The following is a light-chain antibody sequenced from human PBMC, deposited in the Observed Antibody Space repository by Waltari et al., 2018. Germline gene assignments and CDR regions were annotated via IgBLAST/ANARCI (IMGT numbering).Light chain of an antibody. V-gene: IGKV1-9*01. Sequence: IQLTQSPSSLSASVGDRVTITCRARPGISNYLAWYPQKPGNAPKLLIYAASTLQSGVPSRCSGSGSGTDFTLTISSLQPEDFATYYCQQLNSYQWTFGQGTKVEIK. CDR3: QQLNSYQWT. CDR2: AAS. J-gene: IGKJ1*01. CDR1: PGISNY.